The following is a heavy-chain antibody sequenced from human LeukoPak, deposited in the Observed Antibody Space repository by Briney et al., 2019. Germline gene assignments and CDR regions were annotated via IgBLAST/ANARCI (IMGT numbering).Heavy chain of an antibody. V-gene: IGHV3-7*05. CDR2: IKEDGSQK. J-gene: IGHJ4*02. CDR1: GFTFRTYW. D-gene: IGHD5-18*01. CDR3: ARLPLTARRHFDY. Sequence: PGGSLRLSCAASGFTFRTYWMSWVRQAPGKGLEWVANIKEDGSQKYYVDSVKGRFTISRDNAKNSQYLQMNSLRAEDTAVYYCARLPLTARRHFDYWGQGTLVTVSS.